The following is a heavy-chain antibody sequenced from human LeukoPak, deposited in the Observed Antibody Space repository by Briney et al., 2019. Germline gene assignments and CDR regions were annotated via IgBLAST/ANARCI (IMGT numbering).Heavy chain of an antibody. V-gene: IGHV1-2*02. CDR3: ARANALYCSSTSCLFDY. CDR2: INPNSGGT. Sequence: ASVKVSCKASGYTFTGYYIHWVRQAPGQGLEWMAWINPNSGGTYYAQNFHDRITMTRDTSISTAYMELSRLRSDDTAIYYCARANALYCSSTSCLFDYWGQGTLVTVSS. CDR1: GYTFTGYY. J-gene: IGHJ4*02. D-gene: IGHD2-2*01.